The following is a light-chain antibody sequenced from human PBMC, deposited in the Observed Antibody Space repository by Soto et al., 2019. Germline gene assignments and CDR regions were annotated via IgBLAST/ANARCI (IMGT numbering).Light chain of an antibody. V-gene: IGKV3-20*01. J-gene: IGKJ5*01. CDR2: GAS. Sequence: EIVMTQSPGTLSVSPGERATLSCGAIQKISSSYLAWYQQKPGQAPRFLIYGASSRATGIPDRFSGSGSGTDFTLTISRLEPEDFAVYYCQQYGGTPPITFGQGTRLEIK. CDR3: QQYGGTPPIT. CDR1: QKISSSY.